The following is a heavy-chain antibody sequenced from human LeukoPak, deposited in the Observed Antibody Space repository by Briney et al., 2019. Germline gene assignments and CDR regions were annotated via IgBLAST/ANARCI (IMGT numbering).Heavy chain of an antibody. Sequence: ASVKVSCKASGYTFTGYYMHWVRQAPGQGLEWMGWINPNSGGTNYAQKFQGRVTMTRDTSISTAYMELSRLRSDDTAVYYCARDYYGSGSYMDLVDYWGQGTLVTVSS. CDR3: ARDYYGSGSYMDLVDY. CDR1: GYTFTGYY. CDR2: INPNSGGT. J-gene: IGHJ4*02. V-gene: IGHV1-2*02. D-gene: IGHD3-10*01.